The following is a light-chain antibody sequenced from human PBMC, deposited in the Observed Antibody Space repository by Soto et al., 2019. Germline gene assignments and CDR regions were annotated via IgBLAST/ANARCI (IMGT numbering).Light chain of an antibody. V-gene: IGKV3-20*01. J-gene: IGKJ1*01. CDR3: QQYVSSVT. CDR1: QSVDSSF. CDR2: GAS. Sequence: EIVLTQSPGSLSLSPGERATLSCRASQSVDSSFFAWYQQKPGQAPRLLIYGASNRATGIPDRFSGSGSGKDCTLTISRLEPEDFAVYYCQQYVSSVTFGQGTKVEIK.